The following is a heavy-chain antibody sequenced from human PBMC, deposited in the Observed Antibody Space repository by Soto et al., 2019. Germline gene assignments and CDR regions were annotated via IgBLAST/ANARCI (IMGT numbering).Heavy chain of an antibody. D-gene: IGHD3-3*01. Sequence: GGSLRLSCAASRFTFSNYAMHWVRQAPGKGLEWVAVISYDGSSEYYADSVKGRFAISRDNSKNTLYLQMNSLRAEDTAVYYCARAGNDKFDSWSGYYGWFYYWDQRTLVPGSA. CDR3: ARAGNDKFDSWSGYYGWFYY. CDR2: ISYDGSSE. V-gene: IGHV3-30*09. CDR1: RFTFSNYA. J-gene: IGHJ4*02.